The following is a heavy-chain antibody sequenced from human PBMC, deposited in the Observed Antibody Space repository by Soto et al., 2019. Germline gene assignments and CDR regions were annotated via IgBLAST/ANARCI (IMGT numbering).Heavy chain of an antibody. D-gene: IGHD2-2*01. J-gene: IGHJ5*02. CDR3: ARRLGYCSSTSCLSRFYNWFDP. Sequence: TVSGGSISSSSYYWGWIRQPPGKGLEWIGSIYYSGSTYYNPSLKSRVTISVDTSKNQFSLKLSSVTAADTAVYYCARRLGYCSSTSCLSRFYNWFDPWGQGTLVTVSS. V-gene: IGHV4-39*01. CDR2: IYYSGST. CDR1: GGSISSSSYY.